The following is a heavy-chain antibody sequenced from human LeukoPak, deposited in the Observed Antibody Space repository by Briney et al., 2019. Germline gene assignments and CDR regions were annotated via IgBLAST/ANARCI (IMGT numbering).Heavy chain of an antibody. CDR3: ARDLGGDSFDY. CDR1: GDSISSGSYY. V-gene: IGHV4-61*02. Sequence: PSETLSLTCTVSGDSISSGSYYWSWIRQPAGKRLEWIGRVFVNGRTKYNPSLESRVTISVDTSKNQFSLKLSSVTAADTAVYYCARDLGGDSFDYWGQGTLVTVSS. D-gene: IGHD2-21*02. J-gene: IGHJ4*02. CDR2: VFVNGRT.